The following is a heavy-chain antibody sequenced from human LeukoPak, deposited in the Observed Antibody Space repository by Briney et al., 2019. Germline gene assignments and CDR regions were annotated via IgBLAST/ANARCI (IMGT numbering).Heavy chain of an antibody. CDR2: ILYEGSNK. D-gene: IGHD3-3*01. V-gene: IGHV3-30-3*01. CDR1: GFTLNRYA. J-gene: IGHJ6*02. CDR3: ARDLAGDFWSGGYCYYYGMDV. Sequence: GGPLTLSCAACGFTLNRYAMLWLRHARGEGLEGVADILYEGSNKYYADSVKGRSTIPRNNSKNTLYLQMNSLSAEDTAVYYCARDLAGDFWSGGYCYYYGMDVWGQGTTVTVSS.